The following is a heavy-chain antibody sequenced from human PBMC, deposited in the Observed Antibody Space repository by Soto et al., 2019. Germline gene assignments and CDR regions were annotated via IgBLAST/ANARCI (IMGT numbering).Heavy chain of an antibody. V-gene: IGHV1-2*02. CDR3: ATYSGSCSYYGMDG. CDR2: INPKSGDT. CDR1: GYTFPDYY. J-gene: IGHJ6*02. Sequence: ASVKVSCKASGYTFPDYYFHWVRQAPGQVLEWMALINPKSGDTNYAQKFQGRVTMTRDTSISTAYMDLSSLRSDDTAVYYCATYSGSCSYYGMDGWGQGTTVTVSS. D-gene: IGHD1-26*01.